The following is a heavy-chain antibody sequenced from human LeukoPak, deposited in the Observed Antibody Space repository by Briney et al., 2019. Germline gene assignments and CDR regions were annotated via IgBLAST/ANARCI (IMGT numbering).Heavy chain of an antibody. CDR2: IYYSGST. V-gene: IGHV4-59*08. Sequence: PSETPSLTCTVSGGSISSYYWSWIRQPPGKGLEWIGYIYYSGSTNYNPSLKSRVTISVDTSKNQFSLKLSSVTAADTAVYYCARHSENGPEYFDYWGQGTLVTVSS. D-gene: IGHD2-8*01. J-gene: IGHJ4*02. CDR3: ARHSENGPEYFDY. CDR1: GGSISSYY.